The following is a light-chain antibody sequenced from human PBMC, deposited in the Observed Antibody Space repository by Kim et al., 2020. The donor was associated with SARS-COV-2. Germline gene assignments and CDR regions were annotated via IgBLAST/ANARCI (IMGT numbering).Light chain of an antibody. CDR2: KDS. Sequence: SYELTQPLSVSVALGQTARLTCGGNNIQTKNVHLYRQKPGQAPVLVMYKDSKRPSGIPERFSGSNSGNTATLTISRAQAGDEADYYCQVWDSGTWVFGGGTQLTVL. CDR1: NIQTKN. J-gene: IGLJ3*02. V-gene: IGLV3-9*01. CDR3: QVWDSGTWV.